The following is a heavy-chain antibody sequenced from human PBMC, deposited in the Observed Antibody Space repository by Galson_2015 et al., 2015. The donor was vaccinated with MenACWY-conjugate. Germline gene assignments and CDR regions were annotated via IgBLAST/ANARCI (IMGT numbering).Heavy chain of an antibody. D-gene: IGHD4-17*01. J-gene: IGHJ4*02. Sequence: SLRLSCAASGFAVSTYYMSWVRQAPGRGLEWVSIIYRGGGTYYADAVKGRFIIFRENSKNTLYLQMNSLRAEDTAVYYCARGTYGDDVEGGLDYWGQGTLVAVSS. CDR3: ARGTYGDDVEGGLDY. CDR2: IYRGGGT. V-gene: IGHV3-66*01. CDR1: GFAVSTYY.